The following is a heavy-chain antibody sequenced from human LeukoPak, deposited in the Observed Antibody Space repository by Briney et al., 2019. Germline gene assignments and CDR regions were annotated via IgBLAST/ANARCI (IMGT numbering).Heavy chain of an antibody. CDR2: VSHGGYT. D-gene: IGHD4-23*01. Sequence: PSETLSLTCTVSDGSLVGYYWTWIRQPPGKGLEWLGFVSHGGYTTQESSVNSRVTISLDTSKSVFSLRLTSVTAADTAIYYCARGANDHGGMFFALWGQGTLVAVSS. V-gene: IGHV4-59*01. J-gene: IGHJ4*02. CDR3: ARGANDHGGMFFAL. CDR1: DGSLVGYY.